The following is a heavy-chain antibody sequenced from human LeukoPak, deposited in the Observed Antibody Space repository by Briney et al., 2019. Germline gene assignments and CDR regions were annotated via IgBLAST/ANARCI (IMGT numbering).Heavy chain of an antibody. CDR1: GGFVSSSSYY. D-gene: IGHD3-3*01. V-gene: IGHV4-39*01. Sequence: SLTLSLTYTVSGGFVSSSSYYWGWIRQPPGKGLEWIGSIYYSGSTYYNPSLKSRVTISVDTSKNQFSLKLSSVTAADTAVYYCARAVTSYDFWSGPIRWFDPWGQGTLVTVSS. CDR3: ARAVTSYDFWSGPIRWFDP. J-gene: IGHJ5*02. CDR2: IYYSGST.